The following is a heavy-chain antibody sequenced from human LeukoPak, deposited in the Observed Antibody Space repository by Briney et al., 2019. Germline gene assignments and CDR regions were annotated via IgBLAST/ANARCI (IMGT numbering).Heavy chain of an antibody. Sequence: SVKVSCKASGGTFSSYAISWVRQAPGQGLEWMGRIIPIFGTANYAQKFQGRVTITTDESTSTAYMELSSLRSEDTAVYYCARTASSSWYNPYYYDYWGQGTLVTVSS. CDR2: IIPIFGTA. CDR1: GGTFSSYA. V-gene: IGHV1-69*05. CDR3: ARTASSSWYNPYYYDY. J-gene: IGHJ4*02. D-gene: IGHD6-13*01.